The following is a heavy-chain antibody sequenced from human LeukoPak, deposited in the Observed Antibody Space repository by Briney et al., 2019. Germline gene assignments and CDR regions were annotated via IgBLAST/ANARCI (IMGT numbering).Heavy chain of an antibody. Sequence: SETLSLTCTVSGGSISSSSYYWGWIRQPPGRGLEWIGSIYYSVSTYYNPSLKSRVTISVDTSKNQFSLKLSSVTAADTAVYYCARVPTVTFFDYWGQGTLVTVSS. CDR1: GGSISSSSYY. D-gene: IGHD4-17*01. J-gene: IGHJ4*02. CDR3: ARVPTVTFFDY. V-gene: IGHV4-39*07. CDR2: IYYSVST.